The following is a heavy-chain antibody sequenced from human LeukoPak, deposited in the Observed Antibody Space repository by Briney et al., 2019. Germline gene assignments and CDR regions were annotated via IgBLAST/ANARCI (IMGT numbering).Heavy chain of an antibody. CDR2: IWYDGSNR. Sequence: GGSLRLSCAPSGFIFSSYGMHWVRQAPGRGREWVAIIWYDGSNRYYADSVKGRFTISRDNSKHTLYLQMNSLRAGDTAVYYCARLGAAWSLDYWGQGTLVTVSS. CDR3: ARLGAAWSLDY. J-gene: IGHJ4*02. D-gene: IGHD1-26*01. V-gene: IGHV3-33*01. CDR1: GFIFSSYG.